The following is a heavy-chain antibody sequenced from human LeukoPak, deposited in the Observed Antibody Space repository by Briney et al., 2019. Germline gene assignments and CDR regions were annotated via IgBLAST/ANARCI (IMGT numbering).Heavy chain of an antibody. CDR1: GGSISSSSYY. CDR2: IYYSGST. D-gene: IGHD3-3*01. CDR3: ARRAIFEGPFDY. Sequence: PSETLSLTCTVSGGSISSSSYYWGWIRQPPGKGLEWIGSIYYSGSTYYNPSLKRRVTISVDTSKNQFSLKLSSVTAADTAVYYCARRAIFEGPFDYWGQGTLVTVSS. J-gene: IGHJ4*02. V-gene: IGHV4-39*01.